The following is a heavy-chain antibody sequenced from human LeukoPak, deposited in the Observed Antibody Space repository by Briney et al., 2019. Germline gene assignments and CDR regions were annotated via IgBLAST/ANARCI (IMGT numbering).Heavy chain of an antibody. Sequence: SETLSLTCTVSGGSISSYYWSWIRQPPGKGLEWIGYIYYSGSTNYNPSLKSRVTISVDTSKNQFSLKLSSVTAADTAVYYCARVDSGYDLFYFDYWGQGTLVIVSS. CDR1: GGSISSYY. D-gene: IGHD5-12*01. J-gene: IGHJ4*02. V-gene: IGHV4-59*01. CDR3: ARVDSGYDLFYFDY. CDR2: IYYSGST.